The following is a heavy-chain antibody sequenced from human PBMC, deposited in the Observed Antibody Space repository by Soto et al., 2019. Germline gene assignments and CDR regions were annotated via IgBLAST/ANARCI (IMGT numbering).Heavy chain of an antibody. CDR1: GGSISSGGYY. Sequence: SETLSLTCTVSGGSISSGGYYWSWIRQHKGKGLEWIGYIYYSGSNYYNPSLKSRVTISVDTSKNQFTLKLSSVTAADTAVYYCARCFARWNWFDPWGQGTLVTVSS. CDR2: IYYSGSN. J-gene: IGHJ5*02. D-gene: IGHD2-15*01. CDR3: ARCFARWNWFDP. V-gene: IGHV4-31*03.